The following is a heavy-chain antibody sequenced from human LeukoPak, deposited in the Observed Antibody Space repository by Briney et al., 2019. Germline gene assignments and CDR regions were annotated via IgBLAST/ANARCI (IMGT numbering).Heavy chain of an antibody. V-gene: IGHV1-3*01. CDR3: ARGTYIVVVPAANHYGDLGEFDY. Sequence: ASVKVSCKASGYTFTSYAMHWVRQAPGQRLEWMGWINAGNGNTKYSQKFQGRVTITRDTSASTAYMELSSLRSEDTAVYYCARGTYIVVVPAANHYGDLGEFDYWGQGTLVTVSS. J-gene: IGHJ4*02. CDR1: GYTFTSYA. CDR2: INAGNGNT. D-gene: IGHD2-2*01.